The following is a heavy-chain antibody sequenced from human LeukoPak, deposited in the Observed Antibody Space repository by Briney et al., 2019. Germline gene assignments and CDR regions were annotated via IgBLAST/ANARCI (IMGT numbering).Heavy chain of an antibody. V-gene: IGHV3-33*01. D-gene: IGHD3-10*01. CDR1: GFSFGTYG. CDR3: ARDLGSGTSLCYFDF. CDR2: IWYDGNNK. J-gene: IGHJ4*02. Sequence: PGGALRLSCAASGFSFGTYGMHWVRQAPGEGLEWVAAIWYDGNNKYYADSVKGRFTIPRDNSKKTLYLEMNSLRAEDTAVFYCARDLGSGTSLCYFDFWGQRTLVTVS.